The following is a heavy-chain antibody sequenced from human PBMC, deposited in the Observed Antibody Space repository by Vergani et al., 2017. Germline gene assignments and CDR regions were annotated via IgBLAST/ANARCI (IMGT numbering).Heavy chain of an antibody. Sequence: EVQLVESGGGLVQPGGSLRLSCAASGFTFSSYSMNWVRQAPGKGLEWVSYISSSSSTIYYAVSVKGRFTISRDNAKNSLYLQMNSLRAEDTAVYYCARPITIFGVVTSYYFDYWGQGTLVTVSS. J-gene: IGHJ4*02. CDR1: GFTFSSYS. CDR3: ARPITIFGVVTSYYFDY. D-gene: IGHD3-3*01. V-gene: IGHV3-48*01. CDR2: ISSSSSTI.